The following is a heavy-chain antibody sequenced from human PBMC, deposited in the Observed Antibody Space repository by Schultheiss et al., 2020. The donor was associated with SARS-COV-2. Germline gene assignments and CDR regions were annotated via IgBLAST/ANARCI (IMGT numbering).Heavy chain of an antibody. D-gene: IGHD3-3*01. CDR2: IGWNDDK. Sequence: SGPTLVKPTQTLTLTCTFSGFSLSTSGVGVGWIRQPPGKALEWLALIGWNDDKRYSPSLKSRLTITKDTSKNQVVLTMTNMDPVDTATYYCAHRQKLRFLEWLLFDYWGQGTLVTVSS. CDR3: AHRQKLRFLEWLLFDY. CDR1: GFSLSTSGVG. V-gene: IGHV2-5*01. J-gene: IGHJ4*02.